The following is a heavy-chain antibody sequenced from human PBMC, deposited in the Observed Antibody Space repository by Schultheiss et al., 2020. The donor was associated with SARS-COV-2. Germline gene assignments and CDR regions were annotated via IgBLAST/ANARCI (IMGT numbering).Heavy chain of an antibody. V-gene: IGHV4-34*01. CDR2: INHSGST. CDR3: ARRSITMVRAHGYFDL. CDR1: GGSFSGYY. J-gene: IGHJ2*01. Sequence: SETLSLTCAVYGGSFSGYYWSWIRQPPGKGLEWIGEINHSGSTNYNPSLKSRVTISVDTSKNQFSLKLSSVTAADTAVYYCARRSITMVRAHGYFDLWGRGTLVTVSS. D-gene: IGHD3-10*01.